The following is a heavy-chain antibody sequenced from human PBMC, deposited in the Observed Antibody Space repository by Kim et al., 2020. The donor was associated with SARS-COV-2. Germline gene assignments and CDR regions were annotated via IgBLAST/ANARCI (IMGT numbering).Heavy chain of an antibody. Sequence: SETLSLTCTVSGGSISSSSYYWGWIRQPPGKGLEWIGSIYYSGSTYYNPSLKSRVTISVDTSKNQFSLKLSSVTAADTAVYYCARPSRPIRDAFDIWGQGTMVTVSS. CDR3: ARPSRPIRDAFDI. V-gene: IGHV4-39*01. D-gene: IGHD2-2*01. CDR2: IYYSGST. CDR1: GGSISSSSYY. J-gene: IGHJ3*02.